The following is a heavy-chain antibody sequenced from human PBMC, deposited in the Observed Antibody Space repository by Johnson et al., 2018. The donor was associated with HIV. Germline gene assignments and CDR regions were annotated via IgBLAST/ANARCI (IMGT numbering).Heavy chain of an antibody. CDR3: AKGWAYSSSWYDEGLAFDI. CDR2: IWYDGSNK. D-gene: IGHD6-13*01. V-gene: IGHV3-33*06. CDR1: GFSFSSYG. Sequence: QVQLVESGGGVVQPGRSLRLSCAASGFSFSSYGMHWVRQAPGKGLEWVANIWYDGSNKYYADSVKGRFTNSRDNSKNTLYQQMNNVRAEDTAVYYCAKGWAYSSSWYDEGLAFDIWGQGTMVTVSS. J-gene: IGHJ3*02.